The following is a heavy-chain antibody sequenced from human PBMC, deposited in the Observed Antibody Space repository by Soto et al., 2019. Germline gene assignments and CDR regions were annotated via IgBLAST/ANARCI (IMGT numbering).Heavy chain of an antibody. CDR1: GYTFTSYG. CDR2: ISAYNGNT. Sequence: ASVKVSCKASGYTFTSYGISWVRQAPGQGLEWTGWISAYNGNTNYAQKLQGRVTMTTDTSTSTAYMELRSLRSDDTAVYYCARDPPYLDIVVVPAAPQRHYYYGMDVWGRGTTVTVSS. CDR3: ARDPPYLDIVVVPAAPQRHYYYGMDV. D-gene: IGHD2-2*01. V-gene: IGHV1-18*04. J-gene: IGHJ6*02.